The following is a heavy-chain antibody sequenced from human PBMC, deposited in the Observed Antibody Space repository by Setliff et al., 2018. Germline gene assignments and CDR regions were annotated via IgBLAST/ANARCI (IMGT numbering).Heavy chain of an antibody. CDR3: ANHNPARRALNGTPLDN. V-gene: IGHV3-23*01. Sequence: GGSLRLSCVVSGFPFRTYTMNWVRQAPGKGLEWVSAISGDSVYIYYADSVKGRFTISRDNSKNTLYLQMRSLRAEDTAIYYCANHNPARRALNGTPLDNWGQGTLVTVSS. CDR2: ISGDSVYI. CDR1: GFPFRTYT. J-gene: IGHJ4*02. D-gene: IGHD3-9*01.